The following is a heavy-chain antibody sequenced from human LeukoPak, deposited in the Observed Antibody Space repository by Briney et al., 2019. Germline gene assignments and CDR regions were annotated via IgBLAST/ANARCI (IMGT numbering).Heavy chain of an antibody. Sequence: ASVKVSCKASGGTFSSYALSWVRQAPGQGLEWMGGIIPIFGTANYAQKFQGRVTITRDTSASTAYMELSSLRSEDTAVYYCARAGVITYYDFWSGYYNWFDPWGQGTLVTVSS. D-gene: IGHD3-3*01. V-gene: IGHV1-69*05. CDR2: IIPIFGTA. J-gene: IGHJ5*02. CDR1: GGTFSSYA. CDR3: ARAGVITYYDFWSGYYNWFDP.